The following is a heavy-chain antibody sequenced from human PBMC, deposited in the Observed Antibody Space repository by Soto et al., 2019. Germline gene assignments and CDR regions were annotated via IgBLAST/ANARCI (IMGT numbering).Heavy chain of an antibody. D-gene: IGHD1-26*01. J-gene: IGHJ6*02. CDR2: INGDGSNT. Sequence: GSLRLSCAASGFTFSSYWMHWVRQAPGKGLVWVSRINGDGSNTYYADSVKGRFTISRDNSKNTLYLQMNSLGAEDTAVYYCARDFVVGGPTINYYYGMDVWGQGTTVTVSS. CDR1: GFTFSSYW. CDR3: ARDFVVGGPTINYYYGMDV. V-gene: IGHV3-74*01.